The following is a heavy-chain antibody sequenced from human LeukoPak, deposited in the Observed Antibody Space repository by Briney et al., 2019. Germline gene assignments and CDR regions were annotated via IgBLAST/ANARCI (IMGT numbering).Heavy chain of an antibody. J-gene: IGHJ4*02. CDR2: ISSNGGST. CDR3: VKGSSTSYTAVIDY. V-gene: IGHV3-64D*06. Sequence: GGSLRLSCSASGFTFSSYAMHWVRQAPGKGLEYVSAISSNGGSTYYADFVKGRSTISRDNSKNTLYLQMSSLRAEDTAVYYCVKGSSTSYTAVIDYWGQGTLVTVSS. D-gene: IGHD2-2*01. CDR1: GFTFSSYA.